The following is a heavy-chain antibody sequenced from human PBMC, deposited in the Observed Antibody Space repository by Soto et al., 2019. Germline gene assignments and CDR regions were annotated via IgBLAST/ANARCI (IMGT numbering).Heavy chain of an antibody. D-gene: IGHD3-16*01. CDR3: AKVGGGWDR. CDR2: ISGSSSTI. V-gene: IGHV3-48*02. Sequence: EVQLVESGGGLVQPGGSLRLSCAASVFTFSSYSMNWVRQAPGKGLEWISYISGSSSTIHYAASVRGRFTISRDNAKKSLVLQMNGLRDEDTAVYDLAKVGGGWDRWGQGTLVTVSS. J-gene: IGHJ4*02. CDR1: VFTFSSYS.